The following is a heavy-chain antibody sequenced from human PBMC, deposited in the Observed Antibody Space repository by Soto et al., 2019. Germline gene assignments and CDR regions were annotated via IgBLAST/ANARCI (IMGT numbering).Heavy chain of an antibody. Sequence: QVQLQQWGAGLLKPSETLSLTCAVYGGSFSTDYWSWIRQPPGKGLEWIGEINPSGGTNYNPSLKSRVTISVATSKNQFSLKLSSVTAADPAVYYCARVLAARASRDFESWGQGTLVTVSS. CDR1: GGSFSTDY. D-gene: IGHD6-6*01. CDR2: INPSGGT. J-gene: IGHJ4*02. CDR3: ARVLAARASRDFES. V-gene: IGHV4-34*01.